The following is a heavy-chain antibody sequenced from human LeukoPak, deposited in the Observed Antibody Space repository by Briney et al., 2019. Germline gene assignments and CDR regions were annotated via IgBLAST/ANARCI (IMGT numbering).Heavy chain of an antibody. CDR2: IYYSGST. Sequence: SETLSLTCTVSGGSISSYYWSWIRQPPGKGLVWIGYIYYSGSTNYNPSLKSRVTISVDTSKNQFSLKLSSVTAADTAVYYCARDLGFGESNFDYWGQGTLVTVSS. CDR1: GGSISSYY. J-gene: IGHJ4*02. V-gene: IGHV4-59*12. CDR3: ARDLGFGESNFDY. D-gene: IGHD3-10*01.